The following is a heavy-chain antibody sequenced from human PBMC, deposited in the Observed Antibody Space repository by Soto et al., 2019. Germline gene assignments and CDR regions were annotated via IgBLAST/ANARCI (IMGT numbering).Heavy chain of an antibody. CDR2: IYSGGST. V-gene: IGHV3-66*01. CDR3: ARDFVVGGPTINYYYGMDV. CDR1: GFTFSNYA. J-gene: IGHJ6*02. Sequence: GGSLRLSCAASGFTFSNYAMNWVRQAPGKGLERVSVIYSGGSTYYADSVKGRFTISRDNSKNTLYLQMNSLGAEDTAVYYCARDFVVGGPTINYYYGMDVWGQGTTVTVSS. D-gene: IGHD1-26*01.